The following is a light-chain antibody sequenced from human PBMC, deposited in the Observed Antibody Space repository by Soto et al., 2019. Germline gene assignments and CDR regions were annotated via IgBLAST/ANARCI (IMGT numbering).Light chain of an antibody. CDR3: QQYNSYSPLT. CDR1: QSISSW. V-gene: IGKV1-5*01. J-gene: IGKJ4*01. CDR2: DAS. Sequence: IHMPQSPSTLSASVGDRVTITCRASQSISSWLAWYPQKPGKAPKLLIYDASSLESGVPSRFSGSGSGTEFTLTISSLQPDDFATYYCQQYNSYSPLTFGGGTKVEIK.